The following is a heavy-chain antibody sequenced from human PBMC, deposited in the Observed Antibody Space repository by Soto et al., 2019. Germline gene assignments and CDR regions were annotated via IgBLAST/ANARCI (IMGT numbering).Heavy chain of an antibody. Sequence: QVQLQQSGAGLLKPSETLSLTCDVYGGSFSGYIWTWIRQTPGKGLQWIGQINHSGSANYNPSLRSRVIISLYTPNSQFSLAPSSLTDADTAVYSSARGLITELQYSGCWYYFAAWGQGTQVTFSS. CDR2: INHSGSA. D-gene: IGHD2-8*02. CDR1: GGSFSGYI. CDR3: ARGLITELQYSGCWYYFAA. J-gene: IGHJ4*02. V-gene: IGHV4-34*01.